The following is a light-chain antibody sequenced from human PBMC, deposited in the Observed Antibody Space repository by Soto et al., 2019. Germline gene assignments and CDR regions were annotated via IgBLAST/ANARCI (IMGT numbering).Light chain of an antibody. V-gene: IGKV1-39*01. CDR2: AAS. Sequence: DLQMTQSPSSLSASVGDRVTITCRASQTISSYLNWYQHKPGKAPKLLIYAASSLQSGVPSRFSGSGSGTDFTLTISSLQPEDFATYSCQKSHSIPYTLGQGTRLEIK. CDR1: QTISSY. J-gene: IGKJ2*01. CDR3: QKSHSIPYT.